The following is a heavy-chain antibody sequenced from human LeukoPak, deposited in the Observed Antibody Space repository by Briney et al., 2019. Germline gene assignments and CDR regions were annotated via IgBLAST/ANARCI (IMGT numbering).Heavy chain of an antibody. CDR3: AREQLRNELSNWFDP. J-gene: IGHJ5*02. D-gene: IGHD4-17*01. V-gene: IGHV1-69*13. CDR1: GGTFSSYA. Sequence: SVKASCKASGGTFSSYAISWVRQAPGQGLEWMGGIIPIFGTANYAQKFQGRVTITADESTSTAYMELSSLRSEDTAVYYCAREQLRNELSNWFDPWGQGTLVTVSS. CDR2: IIPIFGTA.